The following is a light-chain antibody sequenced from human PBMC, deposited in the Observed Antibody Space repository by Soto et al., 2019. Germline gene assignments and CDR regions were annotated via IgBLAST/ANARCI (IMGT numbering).Light chain of an antibody. J-gene: IGKJ2*01. CDR1: QSVSSSQ. Sequence: EIVLTQSPGTLSLSPGESATLSCRASQSVSSSQVAWYQQKPGQAPRLLIYGASRRATGIPDRFSGVGSETDSTLTISRLEPEDFAVYYCQQYDTSPHTFGQGTKLEIK. V-gene: IGKV3-20*01. CDR2: GAS. CDR3: QQYDTSPHT.